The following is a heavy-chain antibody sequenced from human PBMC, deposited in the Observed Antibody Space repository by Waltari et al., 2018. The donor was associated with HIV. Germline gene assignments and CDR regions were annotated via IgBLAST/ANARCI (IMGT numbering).Heavy chain of an antibody. D-gene: IGHD5-18*01. Sequence: EVQMVQYGAEVKKPGASLKISCKGCGYGFTTYLLGWVRQIATKGLQWMGIINPGDSDTRYSPAFQGQVTISADKAISTAYLQWSSLKASDTAIYYCARFEVSYGSGDYFYYGMDVWGQGTTVTVSS. CDR3: ARFEVSYGSGDYFYYGMDV. CDR1: GYGFTTYL. CDR2: INPGDSDT. V-gene: IGHV5-51*01. J-gene: IGHJ6*02.